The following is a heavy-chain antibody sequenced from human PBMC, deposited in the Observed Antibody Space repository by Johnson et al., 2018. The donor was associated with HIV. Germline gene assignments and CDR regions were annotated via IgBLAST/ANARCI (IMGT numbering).Heavy chain of an antibody. V-gene: IGHV3-30*02. CDR2: IRYDGSNK. CDR3: ARASVSSPRYSSSSDDAFDI. Sequence: QVQLVESGGGVVQPGGSLRLSCAASGFTFSTYGMYWVRQAPGKGLEWVAFIRYDGSNKYYADSVKGRFTISRDNSKNTLYLQMNSLRAEDTAVYYCARASVSSPRYSSSSDDAFDIWGQGTMVTVSS. CDR1: GFTFSTYG. D-gene: IGHD6-6*01. J-gene: IGHJ3*02.